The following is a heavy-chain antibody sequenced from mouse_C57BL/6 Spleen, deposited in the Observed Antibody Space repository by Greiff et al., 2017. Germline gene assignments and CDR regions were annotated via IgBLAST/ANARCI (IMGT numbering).Heavy chain of an antibody. J-gene: IGHJ1*03. CDR2: IDPSDSET. CDR1: GYTFTSYW. CDR3: ARDYGSSYKYFDV. Sequence: QVQLQQPGAELVRPGSSVKLSCKASGYTFTSYWMHWVKQRPIQGLEWIGNIDPSDSETHYNQKFKDKATLTVDKSSSTAYMQLSCLTSEDSAVYYCARDYGSSYKYFDVWGTGTTVTVSS. D-gene: IGHD1-1*01. V-gene: IGHV1-52*01.